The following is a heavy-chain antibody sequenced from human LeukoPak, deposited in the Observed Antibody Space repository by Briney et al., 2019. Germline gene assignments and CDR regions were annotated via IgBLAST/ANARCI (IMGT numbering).Heavy chain of an antibody. Sequence: GGSLRLSCAASGFTFSSYAMSWVRQASGKGLEWVSAISGSGGSTYYADSVKGRFTISRDNSKNTLYLQMNSLRAEDTAVYYCAKDRSEPYGDYVFGWFDPWGQGTLVTVSS. J-gene: IGHJ5*02. V-gene: IGHV3-23*01. CDR3: AKDRSEPYGDYVFGWFDP. CDR2: ISGSGGST. CDR1: GFTFSSYA. D-gene: IGHD4-17*01.